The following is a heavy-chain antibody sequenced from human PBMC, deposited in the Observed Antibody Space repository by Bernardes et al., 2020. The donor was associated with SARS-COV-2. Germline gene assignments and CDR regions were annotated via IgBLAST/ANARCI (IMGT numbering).Heavy chain of an antibody. CDR2: IYYSGST. V-gene: IGHV4-59*08. CDR1: GGSISSYY. CDR3: ARQSRDGYKNQPYYFDY. D-gene: IGHD5-12*01. Sequence: SETLSLTCTVSGGSISSYYWSWIQQPPGKGLEWIGYIYYSGSTNYNPSLKSRVTISVDTSKNQFSLKLSSVTAADTAVYYCARQSRDGYKNQPYYFDYWGQGTLVTVSS. J-gene: IGHJ4*02.